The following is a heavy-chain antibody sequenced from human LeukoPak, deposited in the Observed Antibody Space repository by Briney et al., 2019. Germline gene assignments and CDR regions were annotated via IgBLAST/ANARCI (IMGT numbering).Heavy chain of an antibody. D-gene: IGHD6-19*01. CDR1: GFTFSTYA. V-gene: IGHV3-23*01. Sequence: PGGSLRLSCAASGFTFSTYAMSWVRQAPGKGLEWISGISGSGGTTYYADSVKGRFIISRDNSKNTLYLQMNSLRAEDTALYYCAKGYSSGWYADYWGQGTLVIVSS. CDR3: AKGYSSGWYADY. J-gene: IGHJ4*02. CDR2: ISGSGGTT.